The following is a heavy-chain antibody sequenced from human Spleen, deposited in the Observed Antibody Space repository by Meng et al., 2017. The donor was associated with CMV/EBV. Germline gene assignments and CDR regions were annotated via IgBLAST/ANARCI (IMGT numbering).Heavy chain of an antibody. D-gene: IGHD2-2*01. CDR2: IYPDDSDT. Sequence: KVSCKTSGYSFTNSWIGWVRQMPGKGLEWMGVIYPDDSDTRYSPSFQGQVTISADKSISTAYLQWSSLKASDTAMYYCARHPYIWPDIVVVPAAPNAFDIWGQGTMVTVSS. CDR3: ARHPYIWPDIVVVPAAPNAFDI. J-gene: IGHJ3*02. V-gene: IGHV5-51*01. CDR1: GYSFTNSW.